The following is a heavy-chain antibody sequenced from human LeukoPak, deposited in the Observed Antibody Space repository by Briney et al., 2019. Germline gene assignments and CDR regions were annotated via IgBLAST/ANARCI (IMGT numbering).Heavy chain of an antibody. CDR2: ISGSGGST. Sequence: GGSLRLSCAASGFTFSSYGMSWVRQAPGKGLEWASAISGSGGSTYYADSVKGRFTISRDNSKNTLYLQMNSLRAEDTAVYYCAKLFRRSSGYPYYFDYWGQGTLVTVSS. J-gene: IGHJ4*02. CDR3: AKLFRRSSGYPYYFDY. CDR1: GFTFSSYG. D-gene: IGHD3-22*01. V-gene: IGHV3-23*01.